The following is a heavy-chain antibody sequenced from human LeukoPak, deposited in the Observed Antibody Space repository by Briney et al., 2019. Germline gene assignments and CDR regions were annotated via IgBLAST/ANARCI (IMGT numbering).Heavy chain of an antibody. V-gene: IGHV1-2*02. J-gene: IGHJ4*02. Sequence: ASVKVSCKASGYTFTGYYMHWVRQAPGQGLEWMGWINPNSGGTNYAQKFQGRVTMTRDTSISTAYMELSRLRSDDTAVYYCARDSQQNNVADFDYCGQGTLVTVSS. D-gene: IGHD2/OR15-2a*01. CDR1: GYTFTGYY. CDR3: ARDSQQNNVADFDY. CDR2: INPNSGGT.